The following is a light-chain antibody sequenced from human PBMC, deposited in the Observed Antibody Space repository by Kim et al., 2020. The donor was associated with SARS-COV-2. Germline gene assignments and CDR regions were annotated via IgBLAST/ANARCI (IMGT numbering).Light chain of an antibody. V-gene: IGKV3-15*01. CDR3: QHYNNWPLT. CDR2: DAS. CDR1: QSVSSR. Sequence: VSPGGRATLSFRASQSVSSRLAWYQQKPGQTPRLLIYDASSRATETPARFSDSGFGTEFTLTISSLQSEDFAVYYCQHYNNWPLTFGGGTKVDIK. J-gene: IGKJ4*01.